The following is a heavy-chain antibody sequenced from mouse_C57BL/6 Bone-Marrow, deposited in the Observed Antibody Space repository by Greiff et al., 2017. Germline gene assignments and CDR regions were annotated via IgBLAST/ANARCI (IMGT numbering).Heavy chain of an antibody. V-gene: IGHV3-6*01. CDR1: GYSITSGYY. CDR3: ARDRWLLLFAY. Sequence: EVKLEESGPGLVKPSQSLSLTCSVTGYSITSGYYWNWIRQFPGNKLEWMGYISYDGSNNYNPSLKNRISITRDTSKNQFFLKLNSVTTEDTATYYCARDRWLLLFAYWDQGTLVTVSA. CDR2: ISYDGSN. D-gene: IGHD2-3*01. J-gene: IGHJ3*01.